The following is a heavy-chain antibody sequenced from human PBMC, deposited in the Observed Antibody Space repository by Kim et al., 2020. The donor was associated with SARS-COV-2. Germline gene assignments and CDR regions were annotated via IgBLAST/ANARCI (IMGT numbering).Heavy chain of an antibody. CDR2: IGGSGENI. Sequence: GGSLRLSCAASGFTFSSHAVNWVRQAPGKGLEWVSVIGGSGENIYYGDSVKGRFTISRDNSKNTVYLQMDSLRAEDTAVYYCARQPGFHRNYFDYWGQGALVSVSS. J-gene: IGHJ4*02. CDR1: GFTFSSHA. D-gene: IGHD1-1*01. CDR3: ARQPGFHRNYFDY. V-gene: IGHV3-23*01.